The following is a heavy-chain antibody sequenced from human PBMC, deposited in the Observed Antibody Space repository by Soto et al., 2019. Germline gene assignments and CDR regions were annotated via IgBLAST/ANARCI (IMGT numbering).Heavy chain of an antibody. CDR2: ISDSGSST. Sequence: EVQLLESGGALTQPGGSLRLSCAASGFTFSTYALNWVRQVPGKGLEWVSGISDSGSSTYYADAVKGRFTVSRDNSNNSLYLEMNSLRAEDTAVYYCAQHRWDGYNDPYFDAWGQGTLVSVSS. CDR3: AQHRWDGYNDPYFDA. CDR1: GFTFSTYA. V-gene: IGHV3-23*01. J-gene: IGHJ4*02. D-gene: IGHD1-1*01.